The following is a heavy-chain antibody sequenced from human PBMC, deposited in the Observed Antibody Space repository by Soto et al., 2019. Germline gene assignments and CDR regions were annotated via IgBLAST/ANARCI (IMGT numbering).Heavy chain of an antibody. Sequence: QVQLVESGAGVVQPGRSLRLSCAASGFTFSSYAMHWVRQAPGKGLEWVAVISYDGSNKYYADSVKGRFTISRDNSKNTLYLQMNSLRAEDTAVYYCARSSLLEWLSKAGIYFDYWGQGTLVTVSS. CDR2: ISYDGSNK. D-gene: IGHD3-3*01. CDR3: ARSSLLEWLSKAGIYFDY. V-gene: IGHV3-30-3*01. CDR1: GFTFSSYA. J-gene: IGHJ4*02.